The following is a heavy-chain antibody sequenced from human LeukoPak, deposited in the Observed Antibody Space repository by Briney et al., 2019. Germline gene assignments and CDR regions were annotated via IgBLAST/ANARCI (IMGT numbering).Heavy chain of an antibody. CDR3: AKAVIVVVPLGDGFDY. CDR1: GFTFSSYA. Sequence: GGSLRLSCAASGFTFSSYAMSWVRQAPGKGLEWVSAISGSGGSTYYADSVKGRFTISRDNSKNTLYLQMNSLRAEDTAVYYCAKAVIVVVPLGDGFDYWGQGTLVTVSS. CDR2: ISGSGGST. J-gene: IGHJ4*02. V-gene: IGHV3-23*01. D-gene: IGHD2-2*01.